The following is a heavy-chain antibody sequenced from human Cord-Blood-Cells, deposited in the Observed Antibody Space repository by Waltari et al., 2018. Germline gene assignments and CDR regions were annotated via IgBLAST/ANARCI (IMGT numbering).Heavy chain of an antibody. CDR1: GFTFSSHA. V-gene: IGHV3-23*01. Sequence: VQPLDSGRGLVQRGGSRRRSCAVSGFTFSSHAMSWVGYAPGKGLEWVSAIRGSGGSTYYADSVKGRFTISRDNSKNTLYLQMNSLRAEDTAVYYCAKDLTSIAARDAFDIWGQGTMVTVSS. CDR3: AKDLTSIAARDAFDI. J-gene: IGHJ3*02. CDR2: IRGSGGST. D-gene: IGHD6-6*01.